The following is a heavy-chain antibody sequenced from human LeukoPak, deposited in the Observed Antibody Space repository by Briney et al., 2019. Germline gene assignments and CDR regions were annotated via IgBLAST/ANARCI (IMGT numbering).Heavy chain of an antibody. CDR2: INPSGGST. Sequence: ASVKVSCKASGYTFTSYYMHWVRQAPGQGLEWMGIINPSGGSTSYAQKFQGRVTMTRGMSTSTVYMELSSLRSEDTAVYYCARESGVTYYFDYWGQGTLVTVSS. CDR1: GYTFTSYY. D-gene: IGHD4-11*01. V-gene: IGHV1-46*01. CDR3: ARESGVTYYFDY. J-gene: IGHJ4*02.